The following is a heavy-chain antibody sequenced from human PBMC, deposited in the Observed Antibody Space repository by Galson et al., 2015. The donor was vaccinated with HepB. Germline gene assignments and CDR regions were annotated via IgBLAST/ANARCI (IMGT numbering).Heavy chain of an antibody. CDR3: ARVVTMVRHLGDV. V-gene: IGHV1-18*04. J-gene: IGHJ6*02. CDR1: GYTFTSYG. Sequence: SVKVSCKASGYTFTSYGISWVRQAPGQGLEWMGWISAYNGNTNYAQKLQGRVTMTTDTSTSTAYTELRSLRSDDTAVYYCARVVTMVRHLGDVWGQGTTVTVSS. D-gene: IGHD3-10*01. CDR2: ISAYNGNT.